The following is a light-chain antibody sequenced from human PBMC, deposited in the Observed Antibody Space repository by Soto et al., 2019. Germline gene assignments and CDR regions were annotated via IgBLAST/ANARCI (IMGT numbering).Light chain of an antibody. V-gene: IGLV2-14*01. CDR2: EVS. J-gene: IGLJ1*01. CDR1: SSDVGGYNY. Sequence: QSALTQPASVSGSPGQSITISCTGTSSDVGGYNYVSWYQQHPGKAPKLMIYEVSNRPSGVSNRFSGSKSGNTASLTISGLQAEDEAEYYCSSYTSTSTRVFGTGTKVTVL. CDR3: SSYTSTSTRV.